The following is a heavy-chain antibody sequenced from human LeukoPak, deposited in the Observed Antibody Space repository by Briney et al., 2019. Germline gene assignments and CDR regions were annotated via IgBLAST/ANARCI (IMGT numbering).Heavy chain of an antibody. J-gene: IGHJ4*02. V-gene: IGHV4-59*01. CDR2: IYYSGST. D-gene: IGHD5-12*01. CDR3: ARVVRRGYSGYDYFDY. CDR1: GGSISSYY. Sequence: PSETLSLTCTVSGGSISSYYWSWIRQPPGKGLEWIGYIYYSGSTNYNPSLKSRVTISVDTSKNQFSLKLSSVTAADTAVYYCARVVRRGYSGYDYFDYWGQGTLATVSS.